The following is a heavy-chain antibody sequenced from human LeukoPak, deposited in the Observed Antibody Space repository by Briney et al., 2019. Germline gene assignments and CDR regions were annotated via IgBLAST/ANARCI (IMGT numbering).Heavy chain of an antibody. CDR3: ALAGGGSGSYWSEFDY. D-gene: IGHD3-10*01. V-gene: IGHV4-59*01. J-gene: IGHJ4*02. Sequence: PSETLSLTCSVSGDSISTYYWWACIRQPPGKGLEWIGYIYSSGTPTSYNPSLKSRVTISINTSRNQFSLKLSSVTAADTAVYYCALAGGGSGSYWSEFDYWGQGTLVTVSS. CDR1: GDSISTYY. CDR2: IYSSGTPT.